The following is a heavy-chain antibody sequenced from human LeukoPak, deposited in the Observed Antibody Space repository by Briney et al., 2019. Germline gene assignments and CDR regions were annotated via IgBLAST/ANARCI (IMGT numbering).Heavy chain of an antibody. Sequence: GGSLRLSCAASGFTFNNYAFNWVRQAPGKGLEWVSYISTTTEYYTDSVKGRFTISRDNDKNSLFLQMNSLRAEDTAVYYCAKSRGSRWYYFDYWGQGTLVTVSS. J-gene: IGHJ4*02. V-gene: IGHV3-48*01. CDR1: GFTFNNYA. D-gene: IGHD2-2*01. CDR3: AKSRGSRWYYFDY. CDR2: ISTTTE.